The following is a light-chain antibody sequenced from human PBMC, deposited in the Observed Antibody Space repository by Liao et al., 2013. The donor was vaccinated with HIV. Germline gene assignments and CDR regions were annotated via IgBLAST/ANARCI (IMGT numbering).Light chain of an antibody. V-gene: IGLV3-21*04. CDR1: NIGSKS. CDR2: YDS. CDR3: QVWDSSSDPHVV. Sequence: SYELTQPPSVSVAPGKTATITCGGNNIGSKSVHWYQQKPGQAPVLVIYYDSDRPSGIPERFSGSNSGNTATLTISRVEAGDEADYYCQVWDSSSDPHVVFGGGTKLTVL. J-gene: IGLJ2*01.